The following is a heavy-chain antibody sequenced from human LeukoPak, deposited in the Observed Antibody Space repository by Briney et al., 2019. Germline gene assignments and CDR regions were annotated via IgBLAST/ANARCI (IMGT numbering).Heavy chain of an antibody. Sequence: PGGSLRLSCAASGFTFSSYGMHWVRQAPGKGLEWVAVIWYDGSNKYYTDSVKGRFTISRDNSKNTLYLQMNSLRAEDTAVYYRAREMVGYYGMDVWGQGTTVTVSS. CDR2: IWYDGSNK. CDR1: GFTFSSYG. CDR3: AREMVGYYGMDV. J-gene: IGHJ6*02. V-gene: IGHV3-33*01. D-gene: IGHD3-10*01.